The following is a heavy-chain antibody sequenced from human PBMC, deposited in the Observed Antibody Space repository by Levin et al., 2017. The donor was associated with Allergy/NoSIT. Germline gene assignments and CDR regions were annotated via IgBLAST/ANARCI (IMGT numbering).Heavy chain of an antibody. CDR3: ARAYTSSSSPDY. CDR1: GFTFSSYA. V-gene: IGHV3-23*01. D-gene: IGHD6-6*01. CDR2: ISGSGGTT. J-gene: IGHJ4*02. Sequence: GESLKISCAASGFTFSSYAMSWVRQAPGKGLEWVSAISGSGGTTYYADSVKGRFTISRDNSEDTLYLQMNSLRAEDTAVYYCARAYTSSSSPDYWGQGTLVTVSS.